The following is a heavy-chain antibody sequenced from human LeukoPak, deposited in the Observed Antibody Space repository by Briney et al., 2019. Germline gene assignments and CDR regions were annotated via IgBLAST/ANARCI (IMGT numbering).Heavy chain of an antibody. Sequence: GGSLRLSCSASGFTFSSYSMNWVRQAPGKGLEWVSSISSSSSYIYYADSVKGGFTISRDNAKNSLYLQMNSLRAEDTAVYYCARCNSSSWYRGCAFDIWGQGTMVTVSS. CDR1: GFTFSSYS. J-gene: IGHJ3*02. V-gene: IGHV3-21*01. D-gene: IGHD6-13*01. CDR2: ISSSSSYI. CDR3: ARCNSSSWYRGCAFDI.